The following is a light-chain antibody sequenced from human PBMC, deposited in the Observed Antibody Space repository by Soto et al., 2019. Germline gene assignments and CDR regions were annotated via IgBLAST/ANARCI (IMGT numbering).Light chain of an antibody. Sequence: QSALTQPASVSGSPGQSITISCTGTSSDVGGYIYVSWHQQHPGTAPKLMIYDVTIRPSGVSHRFSGSKSGNTASLTISNLQAEDDADYYCSSFTSSNTLLFGGGTKLTVL. J-gene: IGLJ2*01. CDR3: SSFTSSNTLL. CDR2: DVT. CDR1: SSDVGGYIY. V-gene: IGLV2-14*03.